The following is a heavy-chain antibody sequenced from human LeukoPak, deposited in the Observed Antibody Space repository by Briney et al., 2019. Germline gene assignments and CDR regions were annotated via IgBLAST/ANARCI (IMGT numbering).Heavy chain of an antibody. V-gene: IGHV4-34*01. J-gene: IGHJ4*02. CDR3: TRGNILSGYCFDF. Sequence: NPSETLSLTCAVYGGSISGYYWSWIRQPPAKGLEWVGEIHYTGATSYNPSLKSRATISIETSKNQVSLRLSSVTAADTAVYYCTRGNILSGYCFDFWGQGALVTVSS. D-gene: IGHD3-9*01. CDR2: IHYTGAT. CDR1: GGSISGYY.